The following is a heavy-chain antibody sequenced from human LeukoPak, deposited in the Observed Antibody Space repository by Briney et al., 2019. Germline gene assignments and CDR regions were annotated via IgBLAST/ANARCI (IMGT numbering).Heavy chain of an antibody. CDR3: ARGYSSGWPHDY. D-gene: IGHD6-19*01. J-gene: IGHJ4*02. V-gene: IGHV1-2*02. CDR2: INPNSGGT. Sequence: GASVKVSCKASGYTFTAYYIHWVRQAPGQGLEWMGWINPNSGGTNYAQNFQGRVTMTRDTSISTAYMELSRLRSNDTAVYYCARGYSSGWPHDYWGQGTLVTVSS. CDR1: GYTFTAYY.